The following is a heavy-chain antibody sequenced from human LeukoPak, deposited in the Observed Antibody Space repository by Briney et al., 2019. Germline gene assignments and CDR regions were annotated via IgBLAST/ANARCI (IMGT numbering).Heavy chain of an antibody. J-gene: IGHJ4*02. D-gene: IGHD4-17*01. Sequence: SETLSLTCAVYGGSFSGYYWSWIRQPPGKGLVWIGEINHSGSTNYNPSLKSRVTISVDTSKNQFSVKLSSVTAADTAVYYCARVGYGDPTDYWGQGTLVTVSS. CDR3: ARVGYGDPTDY. CDR2: INHSGST. V-gene: IGHV4-34*01. CDR1: GGSFSGYY.